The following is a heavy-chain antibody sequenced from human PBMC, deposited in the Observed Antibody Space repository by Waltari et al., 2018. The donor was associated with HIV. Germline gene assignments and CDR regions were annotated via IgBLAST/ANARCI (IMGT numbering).Heavy chain of an antibody. Sequence: EVKLMQSGGALVQPGGSLRLSCTGSGFRFSLYSLNSVRQAPGKGLEGIAYINGPTTYLADSVKGRVSVSRDNARRSLVLHMNNVRAEDTGVYFCARDLYYESFYPALDYWGQGTLVSVSS. CDR3: ARDLYYESFYPALDY. V-gene: IGHV3-48*04. CDR2: INGPTT. CDR1: GFRFSLYS. J-gene: IGHJ1*01. D-gene: IGHD3-16*01.